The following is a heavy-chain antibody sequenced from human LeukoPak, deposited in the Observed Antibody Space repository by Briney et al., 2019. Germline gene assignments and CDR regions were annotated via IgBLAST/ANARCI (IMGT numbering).Heavy chain of an antibody. CDR1: SGSISSGSYY. D-gene: IGHD3-10*01. CDR3: ARDRGTLVRGSRRGYDGYYYYMDV. Sequence: SETLSLTCTVSSGSISSGSYYWSWIRLPAGRGLEWIGRIYTSGSTNYNPSLKSRVTISVDTSKNQFSLKLSSVTAADTAVCYCARDRGTLVRGSRRGYDGYYYYMDVWGKGTTVTISS. CDR2: IYTSGST. V-gene: IGHV4-61*02. J-gene: IGHJ6*03.